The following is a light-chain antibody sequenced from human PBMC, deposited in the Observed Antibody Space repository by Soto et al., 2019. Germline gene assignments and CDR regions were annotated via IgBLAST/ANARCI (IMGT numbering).Light chain of an antibody. CDR1: TGAVTSGYY. J-gene: IGLJ2*01. Sequence: QAVVTQEPSLTVSPGGTVTLTCASSTGAVTSGYYPSWFQQKPGQAPRALIYNTNNKHSWTPARFSGSLLGGKAALTLSGVQPEDEAEYYCLLYSGGVVVFGGGTKL. CDR3: LLYSGGVVV. CDR2: NTN. V-gene: IGLV7-43*01.